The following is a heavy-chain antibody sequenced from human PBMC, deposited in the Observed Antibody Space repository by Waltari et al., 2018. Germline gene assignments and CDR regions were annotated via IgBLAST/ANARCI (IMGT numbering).Heavy chain of an antibody. Sequence: SSYEMNWVRQAPGKGLEWVSYISSSGSTIYYADSVKGRFTISRDNAKNSLYLQMNSLRAEDTAVYYCARGYSSSWYSPPIDYWGQGTLVTVSS. CDR3: ARGYSSSWYSPPIDY. J-gene: IGHJ4*02. D-gene: IGHD6-13*01. CDR2: ISSSGSTI. CDR1: SSYE. V-gene: IGHV3-48*03.